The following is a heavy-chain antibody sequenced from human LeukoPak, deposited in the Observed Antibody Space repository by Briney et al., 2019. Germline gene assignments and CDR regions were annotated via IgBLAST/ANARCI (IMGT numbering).Heavy chain of an antibody. D-gene: IGHD3-22*01. J-gene: IGHJ6*03. CDR2: IYSGGST. V-gene: IGHV3-53*01. CDR1: GFTVSSNY. Sequence: PGGSLRLSCAASGFTVSSNYMGWVRQAPGKGLEWVSVIYSGGSTYYADSVKGRFTISRDNSKNTLYLQMNSLRAEDTAVYYCAKDPSGSSGYYYEAYYYYMDVWGKGTTVTVSS. CDR3: AKDPSGSSGYYYEAYYYYMDV.